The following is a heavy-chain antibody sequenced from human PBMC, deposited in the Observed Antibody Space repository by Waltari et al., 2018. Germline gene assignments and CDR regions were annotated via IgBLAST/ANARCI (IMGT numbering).Heavy chain of an antibody. CDR2: VQSSGST. CDR3: ARALWRVGTRGDFFDI. CDR1: GDSLGTNY. J-gene: IGHJ3*02. Sequence: QVQLRESGPGLVKSSETLSLTCSVSGDSLGTNYWSWIRQSPGKGLEWIGYVQSSGSTDYNPSFRGRVTMSAAASKNQFSLTLKSLTAADTVTYFCARALWRVGTRGDFFDIWGRGTTVTVS. V-gene: IGHV4-59*01. D-gene: IGHD1-7*01.